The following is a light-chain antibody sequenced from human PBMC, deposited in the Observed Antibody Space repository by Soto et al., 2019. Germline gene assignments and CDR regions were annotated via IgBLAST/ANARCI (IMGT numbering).Light chain of an antibody. CDR3: QHYNSYSEA. J-gene: IGKJ1*01. CDR1: QSISSW. V-gene: IGKV1-5*03. Sequence: DIQMTQAPSTLSGSVGYRATITCLASQSISSWLAWYQQKPGKAPNLLIYKASTLKSGVTSRFSGSGSGTEFTLTISSMQPDDFATYYGQHYNSYSEAFGQGTKVDLK. CDR2: KAS.